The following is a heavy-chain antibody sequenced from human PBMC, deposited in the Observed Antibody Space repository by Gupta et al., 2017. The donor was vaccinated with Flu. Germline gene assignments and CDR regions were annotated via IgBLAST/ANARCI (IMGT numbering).Heavy chain of an antibody. CDR1: GGSISSYY. Sequence: QVQLQESGPGLVKPSETLSLTCTVSGGSISSYYWSWIRQPPREGTGVDWNYQLQWEHPLQPLPPESSHHIRDTSKNQFSLKLSSVTAADTAVYYCARGGAARAYSYGYVGLNSWGQGTLVTVSS. CDR2: QLQWEH. CDR3: ARGGAARAYSYGYVGLNS. V-gene: IGHV4-59*01. J-gene: IGHJ4*02. D-gene: IGHD5-18*01.